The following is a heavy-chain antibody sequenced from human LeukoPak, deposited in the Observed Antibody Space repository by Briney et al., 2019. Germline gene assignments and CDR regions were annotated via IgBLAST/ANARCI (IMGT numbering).Heavy chain of an antibody. D-gene: IGHD3-3*01. V-gene: IGHV3-15*01. J-gene: IGHJ3*02. CDR2: IKSKTDGGTT. CDR3: TAHFGAGHRGLGSGGFDI. CDR1: GFTFSNAW. Sequence: AGGSLRLSCAASGFTFSNAWMSWVRQAPGKGLEWVGRIKSKTDGGTTDYAAPVKGRFTISRDDSKNTLYLQMNSLKTEDTAVYYCTAHFGAGHRGLGSGGFDIWGQGTMVTVSS.